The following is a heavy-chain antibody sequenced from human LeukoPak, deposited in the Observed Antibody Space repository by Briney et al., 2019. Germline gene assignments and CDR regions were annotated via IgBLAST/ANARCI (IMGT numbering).Heavy chain of an antibody. Sequence: GRSLRLSCAASGFTFSSYGMHWVRQAPGKGLEWVAVIWYDGSNKYYADSVKGRFTISRDNSKNTLYLQMNSLRAEDTAVYYCANSPRILRFDPWGQGTLVTVSS. D-gene: IGHD3-3*01. V-gene: IGHV3-33*06. J-gene: IGHJ5*02. CDR3: ANSPRILRFDP. CDR2: IWYDGSNK. CDR1: GFTFSSYG.